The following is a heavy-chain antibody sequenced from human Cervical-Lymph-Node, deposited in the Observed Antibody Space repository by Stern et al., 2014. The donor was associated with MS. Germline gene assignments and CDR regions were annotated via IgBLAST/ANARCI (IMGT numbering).Heavy chain of an antibody. J-gene: IGHJ6*02. V-gene: IGHV3-33*01. CDR1: GFTFSPYG. Sequence: VQLVESGGGVVQPGRSLRLSCAASGFTFSPYGLHWVRPAPGKGLEWVTVIWYDGTEKYYADSVKGRFTVSRDNSQNTLYLQMNSLRAEDTAVYFCATDYYFGMDVWGQGTTVTVSS. CDR3: ATDYYFGMDV. CDR2: IWYDGTEK.